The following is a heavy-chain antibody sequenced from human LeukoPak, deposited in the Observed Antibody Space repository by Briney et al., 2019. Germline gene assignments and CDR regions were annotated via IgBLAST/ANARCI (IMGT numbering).Heavy chain of an antibody. CDR3: ASSGGWGSYYPPFDS. J-gene: IGHJ4*02. V-gene: IGHV4-59*01. D-gene: IGHD3-10*01. CDR2: IYYSGST. CDR1: GGSISNYY. Sequence: SETLSLTCTVSGGSISNYYWNWIRQPPGKGLEWIGYIYYSGSTNYNPSLKSRVTISVDTSKNQFSLKLSSVTAADTAVYYCASSGGWGSYYPPFDSGGREPLVTVSS.